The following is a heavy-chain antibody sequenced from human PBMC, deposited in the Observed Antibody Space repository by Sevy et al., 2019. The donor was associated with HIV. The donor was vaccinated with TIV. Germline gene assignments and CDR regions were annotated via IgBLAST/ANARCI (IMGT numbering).Heavy chain of an antibody. CDR2: MNPDSGRR. V-gene: IGHV1-8*02. Sequence: ASVKVSCKASGYTFSGYDINWVRQATGQGLEWMGWMNPDSGRRGYAPKFQGRATMTTNTSIDTAYMELRRLRSEDSDVYYCARADLDSSTFFYYYGMDVWGQGTTVTVSS. CDR1: GYTFSGYD. J-gene: IGHJ6*02. CDR3: ARADLDSSTFFYYYGMDV. D-gene: IGHD6-13*01.